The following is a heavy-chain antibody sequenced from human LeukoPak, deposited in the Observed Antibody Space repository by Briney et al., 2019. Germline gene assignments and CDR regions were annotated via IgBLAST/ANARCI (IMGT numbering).Heavy chain of an antibody. Sequence: GSLRLSCMLSGVTFTNAWISWVRQAPGKGLEWIGEIYHSGSTNYNPSLKSRVTISVDKSKNQFSLKLSSVTAADTAVYYCASSRAAARAGSWFDPWGQGTLVTVSS. CDR2: IYHSGST. CDR1: GVTFTNAW. J-gene: IGHJ5*02. CDR3: ASSRAAARAGSWFDP. V-gene: IGHV4-4*02. D-gene: IGHD6-13*01.